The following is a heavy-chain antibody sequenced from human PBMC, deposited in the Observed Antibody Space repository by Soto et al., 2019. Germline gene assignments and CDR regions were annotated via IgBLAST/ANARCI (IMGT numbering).Heavy chain of an antibody. CDR1: GGSISSYY. D-gene: IGHD3-10*01. J-gene: IGHJ5*02. CDR2: IYYSGST. CDR3: ARGVRGASVFDP. V-gene: IGHV4-59*01. Sequence: QVQLQESGPGLVKPSETLSLTCTVSGGSISSYYWSWIRQPPGKGLECIGYIYYSGSTNYNPSLERRVTTSVDTSKTHFSLKLSSVTAADTAVYYCARGVRGASVFDPWGQGTLVTVSS.